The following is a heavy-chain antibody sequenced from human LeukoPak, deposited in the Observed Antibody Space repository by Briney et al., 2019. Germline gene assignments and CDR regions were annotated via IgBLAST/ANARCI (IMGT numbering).Heavy chain of an antibody. V-gene: IGHV3-30*02. CDR2: IGYDRNSK. D-gene: IGHD4-17*01. J-gene: IGHJ4*02. CDR3: AKNRRASGDYAGAFDY. CDR1: GFTFSSYG. Sequence: GGSLRPSCAAYGFTFSSYGIHWVRQAPGKGLEWVAFIGYDRNSKHYADSVKGRFTISGDNSKNTLYLQMNSLRTEDTAVYYCAKNRRASGDYAGAFDYWGQGTLVTVSS.